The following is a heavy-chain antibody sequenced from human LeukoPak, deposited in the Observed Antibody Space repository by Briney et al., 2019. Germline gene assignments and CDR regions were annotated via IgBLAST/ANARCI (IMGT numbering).Heavy chain of an antibody. J-gene: IGHJ3*02. V-gene: IGHV4-61*02. CDR2: IYPGGST. Sequence: NASQTLSLTCTVSGGSISSSNNYWNWIRQPAGKGLEWIGRIYPGGSTNYNPSLKSRVTISLDTSGNQFSLKLSSVTATDSAMYYCARVYSSGPSLTFDIWGQGTMVTVSS. CDR3: ARVYSSGPSLTFDI. CDR1: GGSISSSNNY. D-gene: IGHD3-22*01.